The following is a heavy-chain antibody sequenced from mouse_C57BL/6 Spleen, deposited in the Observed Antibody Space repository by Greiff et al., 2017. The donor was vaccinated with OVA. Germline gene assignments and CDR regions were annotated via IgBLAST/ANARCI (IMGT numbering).Heavy chain of an antibody. CDR1: GYTFTSYW. V-gene: IGHV1-72*01. Sequence: QVQLQQPGAELVKPGASVKLSCKASGYTFTSYWMHWVKQRPGRGLEWIGRIDPNSGGTKYNEKFKSKATLTIDKHSRTAYMQRSSRTSEDSAVYYCARGDYYGSSYVDYWGQGTTLTVSS. CDR2: IDPNSGGT. CDR3: ARGDYYGSSYVDY. J-gene: IGHJ2*01. D-gene: IGHD1-1*01.